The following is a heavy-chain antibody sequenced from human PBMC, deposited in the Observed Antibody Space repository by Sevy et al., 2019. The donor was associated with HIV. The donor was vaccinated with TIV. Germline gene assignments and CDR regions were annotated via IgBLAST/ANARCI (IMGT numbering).Heavy chain of an antibody. CDR2: VSASGAGT. J-gene: IGHJ4*02. CDR1: GFTFSTYG. D-gene: IGHD3-10*01. V-gene: IGHV3-23*01. Sequence: GGSLRLSCAASGFTFSTYGMSWVRRAPGKGLEWVSIVSASGAGTDYADSVKGRFTISRDNSKNILSLQMNSLRVEDTAVYYCARRLYGSGSYSFDYWGQGTLVTVSS. CDR3: ARRLYGSGSYSFDY.